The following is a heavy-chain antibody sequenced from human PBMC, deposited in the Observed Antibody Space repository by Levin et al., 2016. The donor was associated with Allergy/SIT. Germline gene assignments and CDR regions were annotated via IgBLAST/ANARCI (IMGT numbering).Heavy chain of an antibody. Sequence: GESLKISCVASGFTFSSFWMSWVRQAPGKGLEWVANIKQDGSEKYYVDSVKGRFTISRDNAKNSLYLQMNSLRAEDTAVYYCARGGRYCSGGSCYGDFDIWGQGTMVTVSS. V-gene: IGHV3-7*05. CDR2: IKQDGSEK. CDR3: ARGGRYCSGGSCYGDFDI. CDR1: GFTFSSFW. D-gene: IGHD2-15*01. J-gene: IGHJ3*02.